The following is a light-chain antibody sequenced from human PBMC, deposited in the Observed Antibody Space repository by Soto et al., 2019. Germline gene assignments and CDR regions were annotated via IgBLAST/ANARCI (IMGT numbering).Light chain of an antibody. CDR3: REGHISGT. V-gene: IGKV1-39*01. J-gene: IGKJ2*01. CDR2: AAS. CDR1: QNIDNY. Sequence: DIQMTQSPSSLSASVGDRVTITCRASQNIDNYLNWYQQKPRKAPKLLIYAASHLQSGVPPRFSGSGFGTDFTLTISSLLPEDFAICFSREGHISGTFGQGTKVDIK.